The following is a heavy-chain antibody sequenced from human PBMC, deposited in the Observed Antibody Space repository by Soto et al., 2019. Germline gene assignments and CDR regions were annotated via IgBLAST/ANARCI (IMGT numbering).Heavy chain of an antibody. D-gene: IGHD3-10*01. Sequence: QVQLVASGGGVVQPGKSLRLSCAASEFTFSHYIMHWFRQAPGKGLEWVAMILHDGNNKYYADSVKGRFTISRDNSKNTLYLQMNGLRTEDTAMYYCARDDEDGSYCDLGYWGQGTLVTVSS. CDR2: ILHDGNNK. J-gene: IGHJ4*02. CDR1: EFTFSHYI. V-gene: IGHV3-30-3*01. CDR3: ARDDEDGSYCDLGY.